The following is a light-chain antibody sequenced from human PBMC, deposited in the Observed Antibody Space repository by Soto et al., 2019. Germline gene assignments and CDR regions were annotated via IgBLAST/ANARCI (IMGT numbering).Light chain of an antibody. V-gene: IGKV1-5*03. Sequence: DIQMTQSPSTLSASVGDRVAITCRASESISTWLAWHQQKPGKAPKLLIYKASSLQSGVPGRFSGSGSGTEFTLTISSLQPDDVATYYCLQYNSYRTFGQGTKVDIK. CDR2: KAS. J-gene: IGKJ1*01. CDR3: LQYNSYRT. CDR1: ESISTW.